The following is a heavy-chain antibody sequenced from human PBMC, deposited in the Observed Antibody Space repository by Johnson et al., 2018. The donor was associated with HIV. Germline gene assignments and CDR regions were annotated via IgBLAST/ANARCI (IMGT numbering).Heavy chain of an antibody. J-gene: IGHJ3*02. D-gene: IGHD4-17*01. CDR2: IYSGGST. CDR1: GFTVSSNY. Sequence: EVQLVESGGGLVQPGGSLRLSCAASGFTVSSNYMSWVRQAPGKGLEWVSVIYSGGSTYYADSVKGRFTISRDNAKNSLYLQMNSLRAEDTAVYYCARANSYGDYRAKAFDIWGQGTMVTVSS. V-gene: IGHV3-66*01. CDR3: ARANSYGDYRAKAFDI.